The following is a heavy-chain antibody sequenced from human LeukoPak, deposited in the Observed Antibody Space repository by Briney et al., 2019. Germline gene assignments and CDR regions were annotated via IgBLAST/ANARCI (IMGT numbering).Heavy chain of an antibody. J-gene: IGHJ4*02. V-gene: IGHV4-39*01. CDR1: GGSISSSSYY. CDR3: ARWGGGLPHCFDY. D-gene: IGHD3-10*01. CDR2: IYYSGST. Sequence: SETLSLTCTVSGGSISSSSYYWGWIRQPPGKGLEWIGSIYYSGSTYYNPSLKSRVTISVDTSKNQFSLKLSSVTAADTAVYYCARWGGGLPHCFDYWGQGTLVTVSS.